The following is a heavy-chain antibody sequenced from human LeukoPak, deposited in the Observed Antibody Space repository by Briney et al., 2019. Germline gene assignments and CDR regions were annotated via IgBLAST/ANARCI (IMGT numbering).Heavy chain of an antibody. CDR2: IYYSGST. CDR3: ARGGSGTPPGFHH. Sequence: PSETLSLTCTVSGGSISSHYWSWIRQPPGKGLEWIGYIYYSGSTNYNPSLKSRVTISVDTSKNQFSLQLNSVTPEDTGVYYCARGGSGTPPGFHHWGQGTLVTVSS. V-gene: IGHV4-59*08. CDR1: GGSISSHY. J-gene: IGHJ1*01. D-gene: IGHD3-10*01.